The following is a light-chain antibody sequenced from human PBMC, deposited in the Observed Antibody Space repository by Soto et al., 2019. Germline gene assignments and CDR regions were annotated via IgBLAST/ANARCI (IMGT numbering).Light chain of an antibody. CDR2: DTS. Sequence: EIVMTQSPATVPASPGERVTLSCRASQSVNSDLAWYQQTPGQAPRPLIYDTSTRATGVPTRFSGSRSGAEFTLTINSLQSEDFAVYYCQPYNNWPLTFGGGTKVDIK. CDR1: QSVNSD. J-gene: IGKJ4*01. V-gene: IGKV3-15*01. CDR3: QPYNNWPLT.